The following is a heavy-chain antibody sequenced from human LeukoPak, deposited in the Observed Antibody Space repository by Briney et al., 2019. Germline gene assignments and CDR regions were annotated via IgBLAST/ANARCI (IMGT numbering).Heavy chain of an antibody. J-gene: IGHJ6*03. CDR3: ARVSWFPGTSYYYVDV. D-gene: IGHD1-1*01. CDR2: IYYSGTT. V-gene: IGHV4-59*01. CDR1: GGSISSYY. Sequence: RASETLSLTCTVSGGSISSYYWSWIRQPPGKGLDCIGYIYYSGTTNYNPSLKSRVTISLDTSKNQFSLRLTSVTAADTAVYYCARVSWFPGTSYYYVDVWGKGTTVTVSS.